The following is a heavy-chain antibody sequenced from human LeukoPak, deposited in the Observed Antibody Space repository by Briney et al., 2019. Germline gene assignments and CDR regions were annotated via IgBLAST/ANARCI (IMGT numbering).Heavy chain of an antibody. CDR1: GGSISSYY. D-gene: IGHD1-1*01. V-gene: IGHV4-59*01. J-gene: IGHJ6*03. CDR2: IYYSGST. Sequence: PSETLSLTCTVSGGSISSYYWSWIRQPPGKGLEWIGYIYYSGSTNCNPSLKSRVTISVDTSKNQFSLNYCARTTEGGYIGYFYYYYMDVWGKGTTVTISS. CDR3: YYYYMDV.